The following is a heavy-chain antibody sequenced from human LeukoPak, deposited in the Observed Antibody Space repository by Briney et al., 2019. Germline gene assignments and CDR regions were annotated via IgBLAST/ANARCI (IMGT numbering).Heavy chain of an antibody. D-gene: IGHD5-24*01. Sequence: GRSLRLSCAASGFTFSSYGMHWVRQAPGKGLQWVAVISYDGSNRYYADSVKGRFTISRDNSKNTLYLQMSSLRAEDTAVYYCAKDPNVAMATMNFDYWGQGTLVTVSS. CDR3: AKDPNVAMATMNFDY. CDR2: ISYDGSNR. V-gene: IGHV3-30*18. CDR1: GFTFSSYG. J-gene: IGHJ4*02.